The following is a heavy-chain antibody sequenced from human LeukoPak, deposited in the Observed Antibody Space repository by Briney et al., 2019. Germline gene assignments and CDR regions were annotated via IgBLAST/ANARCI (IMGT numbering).Heavy chain of an antibody. Sequence: SLHFSFPAAGFPFYVYAMHWVRRPQGRGRERASAICWNGGTIDYPAHVKGRFTISRDNAKNSLYLQINSLRPEDTALYYCARGSYYYDSSGYYYLSDYYDMDVWGKGTTVTVSS. D-gene: IGHD3-22*01. CDR3: ARGSYYYDSSGYYYLSDYYDMDV. V-gene: IGHV3-9*01. J-gene: IGHJ6*03. CDR2: ICWNGGTI. CDR1: GFPFYVYA.